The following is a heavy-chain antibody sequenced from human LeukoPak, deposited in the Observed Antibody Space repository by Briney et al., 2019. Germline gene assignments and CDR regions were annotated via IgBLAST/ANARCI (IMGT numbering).Heavy chain of an antibody. V-gene: IGHV3-74*01. Sequence: GGSLIPSCAASGFTFSSYWMHWVRQAPGKGLVGVSRINSDGSSTSYADSVKDRFTISRDNAKNTLYLQMNSLRAEDTAVYYCARRMSGYYGMDVWGQGTTVTVSS. CDR3: ARRMSGYYGMDV. CDR2: INSDGSST. D-gene: IGHD3-10*01. CDR1: GFTFSSYW. J-gene: IGHJ6*02.